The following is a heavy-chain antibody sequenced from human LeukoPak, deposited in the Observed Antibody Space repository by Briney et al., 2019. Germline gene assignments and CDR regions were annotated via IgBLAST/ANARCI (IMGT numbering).Heavy chain of an antibody. J-gene: IGHJ4*02. CDR3: ARDKIVGATHFDY. Sequence: GGSLRLSCAASGFTFSSYAMSWVRQAPGKGLEWVSAISGSGGSTYYADSVKGRFTTSRDNAKNSLYLQMNSLRAEDTAVYYCARDKIVGATHFDYWGQGTLVTVSS. D-gene: IGHD1-26*01. CDR1: GFTFSSYA. CDR2: ISGSGGST. V-gene: IGHV3-23*01.